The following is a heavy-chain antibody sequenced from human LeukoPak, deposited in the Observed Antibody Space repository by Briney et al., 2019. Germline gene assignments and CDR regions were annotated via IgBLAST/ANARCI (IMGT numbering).Heavy chain of an antibody. CDR2: ISWNSGSI. V-gene: IGHV3-9*01. CDR1: GFTFDDYA. CDR3: ASGGSYPGPFDS. D-gene: IGHD1-26*01. J-gene: IGHJ4*02. Sequence: GGSLRLSCAASGFTFDDYAMHWVRQAPGKGLEWVSGISWNSGSIGYADSVKGRFTISRDKAKNSLILQMNSLRAEDTAVYYCASGGSYPGPFDSWGQGTLVTVSS.